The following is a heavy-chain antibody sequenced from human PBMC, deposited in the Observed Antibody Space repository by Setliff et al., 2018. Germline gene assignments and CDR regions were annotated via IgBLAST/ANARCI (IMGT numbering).Heavy chain of an antibody. V-gene: IGHV4-39*07. D-gene: IGHD2-2*01. Sequence: SETLSLTCSVSGGSISSSRYSWGWIRQTPGKGLEWIGSIYYSGSTYYNPSLESRVTISVDTSKDQVSLKLSSMTAADTAVYYCARGRPPLVGDYWGQGTLVSVSS. J-gene: IGHJ4*02. CDR1: GGSISSSRYS. CDR2: IYYSGST. CDR3: ARGRPPLVGDY.